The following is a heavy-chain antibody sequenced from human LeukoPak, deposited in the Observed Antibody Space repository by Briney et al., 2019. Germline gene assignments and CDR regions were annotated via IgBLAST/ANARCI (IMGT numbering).Heavy chain of an antibody. V-gene: IGHV3-23*01. D-gene: IGHD3-22*01. Sequence: GGSLRLSCAASGFTFSSYAMSWVRQAPGKGLEWVSAISGSGGSTYYADSVKGRFTISRDNSKNTLYLQMNSLRAEDTAVYYCAKDGLLGYYYDSRGYYFDYWGQGTLVTVSS. CDR2: ISGSGGST. CDR1: GFTFSSYA. CDR3: AKDGLLGYYYDSRGYYFDY. J-gene: IGHJ4*02.